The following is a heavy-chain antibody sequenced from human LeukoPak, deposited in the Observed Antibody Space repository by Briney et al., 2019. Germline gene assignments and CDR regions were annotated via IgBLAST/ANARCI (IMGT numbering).Heavy chain of an antibody. D-gene: IGHD6-19*01. J-gene: IGHJ4*02. V-gene: IGHV3-74*01. CDR1: GFTFSDYW. CDR2: INSDGRDT. CDR3: ANAGWLVPFDY. Sequence: GGSLRLSCAASGFTFSDYWMHWVRQAPGKGLEWVSHINSDGRDTNYADSVKGRFTISRDNSKNTLYLQMNSLRAEDTAVYYCANAGWLVPFDYWGQGTLVTVSS.